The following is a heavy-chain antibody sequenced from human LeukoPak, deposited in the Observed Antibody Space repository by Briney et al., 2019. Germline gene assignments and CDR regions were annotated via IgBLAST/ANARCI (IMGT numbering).Heavy chain of an antibody. CDR2: IYSGGST. D-gene: IGHD6-6*01. CDR1: GFTVSSNY. V-gene: IGHV3-53*01. CDR3: VKQLGRYYYHMDV. Sequence: GGSLRLSCAASGFTVSSNYMSWVRQAPGKGLEWVSVIYSGGSTYYADSVKGRFTISRDNSKNTLYLQMNSLRAEDTAVYYCVKQLGRYYYHMDVWGKGTTVTVSS. J-gene: IGHJ6*03.